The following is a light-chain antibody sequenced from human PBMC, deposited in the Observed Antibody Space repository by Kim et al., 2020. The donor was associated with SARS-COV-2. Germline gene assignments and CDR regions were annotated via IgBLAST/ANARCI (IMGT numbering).Light chain of an antibody. CDR3: HQLSNWPLT. J-gene: IGKJ4*01. CDR2: DAS. Sequence: EVVLTQSPATLSLSPGDRATLSCRASQSVNYFLAWYQLRPGQAPRLFIFDASERATGIPARFSGTGSGTDSTLTISGLEPEDFAVYYFHQLSNWPLTFGGGTTVDI. CDR1: QSVNYF. V-gene: IGKV3-11*01.